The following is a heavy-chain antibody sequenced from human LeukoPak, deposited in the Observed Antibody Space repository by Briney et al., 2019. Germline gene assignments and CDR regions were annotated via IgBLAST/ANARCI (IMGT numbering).Heavy chain of an antibody. V-gene: IGHV4-34*01. CDR3: AREGDDILSY. Sequence: PSETLSLTCAVHGGSFSGYYWSWIRQPPGKGLEWIGEIKHSGSTNYIPSLKSRVTISVNTSKFQFSLKLSSVAAADTAVYYCAREGDDILSYWGQGTLVTVSS. CDR2: IKHSGST. J-gene: IGHJ4*02. D-gene: IGHD3-9*01. CDR1: GGSFSGYY.